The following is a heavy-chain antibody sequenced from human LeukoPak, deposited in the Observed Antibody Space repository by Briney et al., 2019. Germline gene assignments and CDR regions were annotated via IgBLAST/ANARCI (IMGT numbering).Heavy chain of an antibody. Sequence: PGGSLRLSCAASGFTFSDYYMSWIRQAPGKGLEWVSYISSSGSTIYYADSVKGRFTISRDNAKNSLYLQMNSLRAEDTAVYYCARAKSAGGYSYARAPYYYYYMDVWGKGTTVTVSS. CDR2: ISSSGSTI. J-gene: IGHJ6*03. D-gene: IGHD5-18*01. CDR3: ARAKSAGGYSYARAPYYYYYMDV. V-gene: IGHV3-11*04. CDR1: GFTFSDYY.